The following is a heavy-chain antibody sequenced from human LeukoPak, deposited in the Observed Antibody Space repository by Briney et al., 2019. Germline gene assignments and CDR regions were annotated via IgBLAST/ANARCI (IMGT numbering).Heavy chain of an antibody. J-gene: IGHJ5*02. CDR3: ARGPGYYYDSSGYP. CDR1: DYSITNGYY. V-gene: IGHV4-61*01. D-gene: IGHD3-22*01. CDR2: IYYSGST. Sequence: SETLSLTCSVSDYSITNGYYWSWIRQPPGKGLEWIGYIYYSGSTNYNPSLKSRVTISVDTSKNQFSLKLSSVTAADTAVYYCARGPGYYYDSSGYPWGQGTLVTVSS.